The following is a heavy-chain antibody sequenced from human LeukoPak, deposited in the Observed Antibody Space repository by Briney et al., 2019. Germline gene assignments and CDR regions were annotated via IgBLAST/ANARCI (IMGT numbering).Heavy chain of an antibody. CDR3: AKDDGSSWYGFDY. Sequence: SGGSLRLSCAASGFTFSSYGMHWVRQAPGKGLEWVAVIWYDGSNKYYADSVKGRFTISRDNSKNTLYLQMNSLRAEDTAVYYCAKDDGSSWYGFDYWGQGTLVTVSS. CDR2: IWYDGSNK. J-gene: IGHJ4*02. CDR1: GFTFSSYG. D-gene: IGHD6-13*01. V-gene: IGHV3-33*06.